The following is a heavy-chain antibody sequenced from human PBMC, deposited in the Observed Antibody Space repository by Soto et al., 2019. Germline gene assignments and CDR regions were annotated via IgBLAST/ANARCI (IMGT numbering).Heavy chain of an antibody. CDR1: GYTFTSYY. D-gene: IGHD2-8*01. J-gene: IGHJ4*02. V-gene: IGHV1-46*01. Sequence: QVQLVQSGAEVKKPGASVKISCKASGYTFTSYYMHWVRQAPGQGLEWMGIINPSGGSTNYAQKLQGRVAMTRDTSTSPVYMELNSLRSEDTAVYYCARPPYPGCMNAVCYPLDYWGQGTLGTFSS. CDR3: ARPPYPGCMNAVCYPLDY. CDR2: INPSGGST.